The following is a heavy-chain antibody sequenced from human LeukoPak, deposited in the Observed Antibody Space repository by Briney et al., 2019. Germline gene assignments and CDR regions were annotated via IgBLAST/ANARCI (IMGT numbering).Heavy chain of an antibody. D-gene: IGHD6-25*01. CDR1: GGTFTSSA. Sequence: GASVKVSCKLSGGTFTSSAISWVRQAPGQDLELLGGVVPIFRSANYAHKFQGRVTITADESTKTVSMEVTSLQSEDTALYYCARESDCPSLHAACSCFFDVWGQGTLVTVSS. CDR3: ARESDCPSLHAACSCFFDV. J-gene: IGHJ3*01. V-gene: IGHV1-69*13. CDR2: VVPIFRSA.